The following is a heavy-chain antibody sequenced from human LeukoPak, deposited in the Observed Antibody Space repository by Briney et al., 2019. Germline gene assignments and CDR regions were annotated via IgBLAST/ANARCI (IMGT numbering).Heavy chain of an antibody. CDR2: MNPNCGKT. Sequence: ASVTVSCKASGYTFTSYDINWVRQAPGQGLEWMGWMNPNCGKTGYAQKFQGRATMTRTTSITTAYMELSSLRSEDTAVYYCARGGYDFWSGYYTAGSLEDYWGQGTLVTVSS. CDR1: GYTFTSYD. CDR3: ARGGYDFWSGYYTAGSLEDY. D-gene: IGHD3-3*01. V-gene: IGHV1-8*01. J-gene: IGHJ4*02.